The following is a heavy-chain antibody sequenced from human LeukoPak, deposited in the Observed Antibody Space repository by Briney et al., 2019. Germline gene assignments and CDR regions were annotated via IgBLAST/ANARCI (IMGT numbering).Heavy chain of an antibody. Sequence: GGSLRLSCAASGFTFTTYWMGWVRQAPGKGLEWVANIKQDGSEKYYVDSVKGRFTISRDNVKNSLYLQMNSLRAEDTAVYYCARDAAYGYDRFDYWGQGTHVTVSS. CDR2: IKQDGSEK. CDR3: ARDAAYGYDRFDY. D-gene: IGHD5-18*01. CDR1: GFTFTTYW. J-gene: IGHJ4*02. V-gene: IGHV3-7*01.